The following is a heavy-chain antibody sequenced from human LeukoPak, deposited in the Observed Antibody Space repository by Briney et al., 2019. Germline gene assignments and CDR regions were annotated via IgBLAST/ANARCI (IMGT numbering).Heavy chain of an antibody. CDR3: ARVNINNWHSCDY. V-gene: IGHV4-4*02. Sequence: SGTLSLTCAVSGGSISSNNWWGWVRQPPGKGLEWIGEIYHSGSPNYNPSLKSRVTISEDKSRNHFPLNLSSVTAADTAVYYCARVNINNWHSCDYWGQGTLVTVSS. CDR2: IYHSGSP. J-gene: IGHJ4*02. CDR1: GGSISSNNW. D-gene: IGHD1-1*01.